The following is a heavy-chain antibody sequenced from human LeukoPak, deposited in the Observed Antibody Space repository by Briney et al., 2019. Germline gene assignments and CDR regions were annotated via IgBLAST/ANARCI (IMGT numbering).Heavy chain of an antibody. Sequence: GASVKVPCKTSGYPFTTWEINWVRQAPGQGLEWMGWVHPNSGNTAYAQKFQGRVTMTRDTSISTAYMELSGLRFDDTAVYFCARGPRNDPWGQGTLVTVSS. CDR1: GYPFTTWE. V-gene: IGHV1-8*01. J-gene: IGHJ5*02. CDR2: VHPNSGNT. D-gene: IGHD1-14*01. CDR3: ARGPRNDP.